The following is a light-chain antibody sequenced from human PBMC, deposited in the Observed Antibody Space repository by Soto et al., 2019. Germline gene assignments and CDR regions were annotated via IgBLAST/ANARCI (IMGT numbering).Light chain of an antibody. Sequence: DIPMTQSPSSLSASVGDRVTITCRASQGISNHLAWYQQKPGKVPKLLIYAASTLQSGVPSRFSGSGSGTDFTLTISILQPEDVATYYCQKYNSVPLTFGGGTKVEIK. V-gene: IGKV1-27*01. J-gene: IGKJ4*01. CDR1: QGISNH. CDR3: QKYNSVPLT. CDR2: AAS.